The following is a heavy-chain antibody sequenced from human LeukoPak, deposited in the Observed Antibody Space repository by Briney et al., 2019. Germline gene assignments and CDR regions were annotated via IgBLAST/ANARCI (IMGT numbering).Heavy chain of an antibody. D-gene: IGHD5-18*01. J-gene: IGHJ6*03. CDR1: GFNFSDYT. CDR3: ARVPSGYTLGYGYYYYYMDV. Sequence: GGSLRLSCAVSGFNFSDYTITWVRQAPGKGLEWVSYISTSSSTIYYADSVKGRFTISRDNTKNALYLQMNSLRAEDTAVYYCARVPSGYTLGYGYYYYYMDVWGKGTTVTVSS. V-gene: IGHV3-48*04. CDR2: ISTSSSTI.